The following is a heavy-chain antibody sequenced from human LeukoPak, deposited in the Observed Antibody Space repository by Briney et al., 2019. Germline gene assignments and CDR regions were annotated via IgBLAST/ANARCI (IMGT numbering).Heavy chain of an antibody. CDR3: ARYYRAPAGYFYYYMDV. CDR2: INPNNGGT. Sequence: GESLKISCKGSGYSFTGYYIHWVRQAPGQGLEWMGWINPNNGGTNFAQKFQDRFTMTRDTSISTAYMELNRLRIDDTAVYFCARYYRAPAGYFYYYMDVWGKGTTVTISS. V-gene: IGHV1-2*02. CDR1: GYSFTGYY. J-gene: IGHJ6*03. D-gene: IGHD6-13*01.